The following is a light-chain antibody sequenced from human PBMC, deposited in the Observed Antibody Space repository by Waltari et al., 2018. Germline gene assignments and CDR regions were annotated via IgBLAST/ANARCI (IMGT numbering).Light chain of an antibody. CDR2: EVS. V-gene: IGLV1-51*02. J-gene: IGLJ7*01. CDR3: GTWDSSLSGAV. Sequence: QSVLTQPPSVSAAPGQRVTISCSGGSSNIGNNYVSWYRQFPGTAPKLLICEVSARPSGIPGRFSGSKSGTSATLDITGLQAGDEADYYCGTWDSSLSGAVFGGGTHLTVL. CDR1: SSNIGNNY.